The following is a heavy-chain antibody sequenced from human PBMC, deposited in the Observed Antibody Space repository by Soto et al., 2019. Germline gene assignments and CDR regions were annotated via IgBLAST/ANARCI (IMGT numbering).Heavy chain of an antibody. J-gene: IGHJ4*02. CDR3: ARSYVDTAMVVDY. Sequence: VQLLESGGGLVQPGGSLRLSCAASGFTFRNYAMTWARQAPGKGLEWVSSLLRSGSTTYYADSVKGRFTISSDNSKNTLYLQMNSLRAEDTAVYYCARSYVDTAMVVDYWGQGTLVTVSS. D-gene: IGHD5-18*01. CDR2: LLRSGSTT. V-gene: IGHV3-23*01. CDR1: GFTFRNYA.